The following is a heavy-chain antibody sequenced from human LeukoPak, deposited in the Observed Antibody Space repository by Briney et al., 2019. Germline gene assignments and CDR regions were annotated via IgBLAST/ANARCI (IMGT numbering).Heavy chain of an antibody. V-gene: IGHV4-39*07. D-gene: IGHD6-13*01. CDR2: IYYSGST. CDR1: GGSISSSSYY. Sequence: SETLSLTCTVSGGSISSSSYYWGWIRQPPGKGLEWIGSIYYSGSTYYNPSLKSRVTISVDTSKNQFSLKLSSVTAADTAVYYCAREFSIAAAPNWFDPWGQGTLVTVSS. J-gene: IGHJ5*02. CDR3: AREFSIAAAPNWFDP.